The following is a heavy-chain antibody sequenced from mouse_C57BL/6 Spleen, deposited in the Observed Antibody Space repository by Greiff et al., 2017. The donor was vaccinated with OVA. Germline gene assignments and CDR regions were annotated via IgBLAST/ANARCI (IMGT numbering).Heavy chain of an antibody. CDR1: GYSFTGYF. CDR3: ARGGGNPAWFAY. CDR2: INPYNGDT. Sequence: EVKLMESGPELVKPGDSVKISCKASGYSFTGYFMNWVMQSHGKSLEWIGRINPYNGDTFYNQKFKGKATLTVDKSSSTAHMELRSLTSEDSAVYYCARGGGNPAWFAYWGQGTLVTVSA. D-gene: IGHD2-1*01. J-gene: IGHJ3*01. V-gene: IGHV1-20*01.